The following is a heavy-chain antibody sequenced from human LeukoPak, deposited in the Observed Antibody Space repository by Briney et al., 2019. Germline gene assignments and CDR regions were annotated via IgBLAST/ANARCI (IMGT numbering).Heavy chain of an antibody. D-gene: IGHD2-2*01. J-gene: IGHJ6*03. CDR2: MNPNSGNT. Sequence: ASVKVSCKASGDTFTSYDINWVRQATGQGLEWMGWMNPNSGNTGCAQKFQGRVTMTRNTSISTAYMELSSLRSEDTAVYYCARGRYCSSTSCYPAEGIAAAGLDYYYYYMDVWGKGTTVTVSS. V-gene: IGHV1-8*01. CDR3: ARGRYCSSTSCYPAEGIAAAGLDYYYYYMDV. CDR1: GDTFTSYD.